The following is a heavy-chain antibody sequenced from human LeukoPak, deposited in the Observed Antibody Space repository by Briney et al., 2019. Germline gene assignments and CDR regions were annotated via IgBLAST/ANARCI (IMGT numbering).Heavy chain of an antibody. CDR2: ISSSSSYI. Sequence: GGSLRLSCAASGFTFSSYSMNWVRQAPGKGLEGGSSISSSSSYIYSADSVKGRFTISRDNAKNSLYLQMNSLRAEDTAVYYCARDAAETNYDFWSGPQAFDYWGQGTLVTVSS. CDR3: ARDAAETNYDFWSGPQAFDY. V-gene: IGHV3-21*01. J-gene: IGHJ4*02. D-gene: IGHD3-3*01. CDR1: GFTFSSYS.